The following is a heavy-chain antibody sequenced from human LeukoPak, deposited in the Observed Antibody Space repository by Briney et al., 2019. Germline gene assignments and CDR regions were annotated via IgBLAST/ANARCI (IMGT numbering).Heavy chain of an antibody. V-gene: IGHV3-15*07. J-gene: IGHJ4*02. Sequence: TGGSLRLSCAASGFTLSDYWMHWVRQVPGKGLEWVGRIKSKTDGGTTDYAAPVKGRFTISRDDSKNTLYLQMNSLKTEDTAVYYCSTTYYYDSSEGYWGQGTLVTVSS. CDR1: GFTLSDYW. CDR2: IKSKTDGGTT. D-gene: IGHD3-22*01. CDR3: STTYYYDSSEGY.